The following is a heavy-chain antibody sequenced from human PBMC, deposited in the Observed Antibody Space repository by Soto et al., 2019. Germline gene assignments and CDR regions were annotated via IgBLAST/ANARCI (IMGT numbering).Heavy chain of an antibody. CDR3: ARTSVNWGSRGLVDY. CDR1: GFSLSTSGVG. CDR2: LYWADDK. V-gene: IGHV2-5*02. Sequence: QITLKESGPTLVKPTQTLTLTCTCSGFSLSTSGVGLGWIRQPPGKALEWLAFLYWADDKRYSPSLKSRLTFTKDTSKNQVLLTTTNMDPVDTATYYCARTSVNWGSRGLVDYWGQGTLVTVAS. J-gene: IGHJ4*02. D-gene: IGHD7-27*01.